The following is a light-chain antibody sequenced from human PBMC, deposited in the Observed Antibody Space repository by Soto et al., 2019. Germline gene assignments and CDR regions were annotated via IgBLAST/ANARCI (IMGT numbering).Light chain of an antibody. CDR2: AAS. CDR3: QQYGSSPPTT. J-gene: IGKJ4*01. CDR1: QSVSSSY. Sequence: EIVLTQSPGTLSLSPGERATLSCRASQSVSSSYLAWYQQKPGQAPRLLIYAASSRATGIPDRVILSGSGTDFTRTISRLEPEDFAVDYCQQYGSSPPTTFGGGTKVEIK. V-gene: IGKV3-20*01.